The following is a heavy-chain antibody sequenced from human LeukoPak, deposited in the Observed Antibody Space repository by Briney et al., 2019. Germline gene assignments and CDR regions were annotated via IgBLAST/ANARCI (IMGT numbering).Heavy chain of an antibody. V-gene: IGHV3-9*01. Sequence: SLRLSCAASGFTFDDYAMHWVRQAPGKGLEWVSGISWNSGSIGYADSVKGRFTISRDNAKNSLYLQMNSLRAEDTALYYCAKTTGYSTTGSSLNFDYWAREPWSPSPQ. CDR3: AKTTGYSTTGSSLNFDY. CDR1: GFTFDDYA. CDR2: ISWNSGSI. J-gene: IGHJ4*02. D-gene: IGHD6-13*01.